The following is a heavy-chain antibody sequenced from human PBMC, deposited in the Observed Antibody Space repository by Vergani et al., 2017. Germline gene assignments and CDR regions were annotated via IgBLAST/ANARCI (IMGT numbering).Heavy chain of an antibody. CDR2: ISYDGSNK. Sequence: QVQLVESGGGVVQPGRSLRLSCAASGFTFSSYAMHWVRQAPGKGLGWVAVISYDGSNKYYADSVMGRFTISRDNSKNTLYLKMNSLRAEDTAVYYCASVYCSGGSCYSVNWFDPWGQGTLVTVSS. D-gene: IGHD2-15*01. CDR3: ASVYCSGGSCYSVNWFDP. V-gene: IGHV3-30-3*01. CDR1: GFTFSSYA. J-gene: IGHJ5*02.